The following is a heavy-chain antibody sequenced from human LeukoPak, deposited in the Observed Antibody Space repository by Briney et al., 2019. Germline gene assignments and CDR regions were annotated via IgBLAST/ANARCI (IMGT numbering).Heavy chain of an antibody. J-gene: IGHJ4*02. CDR1: GGSISSYY. V-gene: IGHV4-59*01. D-gene: IGHD4-17*01. CDR2: MYYSGST. Sequence: SETLSLTCTVSGGSISSYYWSWIRQPPGKGLEWIGYMYYSGSTNYNPSLKSRVTISVDMSKNQVSLKLSSVTAADTAVYYCARNDDYGDSYWGQGTLVTVSS. CDR3: ARNDDYGDSY.